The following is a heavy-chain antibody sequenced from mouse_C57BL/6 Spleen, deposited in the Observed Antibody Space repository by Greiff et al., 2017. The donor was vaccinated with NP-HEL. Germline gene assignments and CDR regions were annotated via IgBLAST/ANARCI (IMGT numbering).Heavy chain of an antibody. V-gene: IGHV5-4*01. Sequence: EVQGVESGGGLVKPGGSLKLSCAASGFTFSSYAMSWVRQTPEKRLEWVATISDGGSYTYYPDNVKGRFTISRDNAKNNLYLQMSHLKSEDTAMYYCARATVVAPFAYWGQGTLVTVSA. CDR2: ISDGGSYT. D-gene: IGHD1-1*01. CDR1: GFTFSSYA. CDR3: ARATVVAPFAY. J-gene: IGHJ3*01.